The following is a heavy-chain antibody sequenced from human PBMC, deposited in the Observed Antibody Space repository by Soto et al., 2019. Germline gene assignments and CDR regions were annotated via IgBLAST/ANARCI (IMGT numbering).Heavy chain of an antibody. CDR1: GFTFNTYG. CDR3: AKSPNFYCSSPNCYKYYFDH. D-gene: IGHD2-2*02. Sequence: GGSLRLSCAASGFTFNTYGMHWVRQAPGKGLEWVAVISYDGSEKYYVDSVEGRFTISKDNSKNTLYLQMNSLRPEDTAVYYCAKSPNFYCSSPNCYKYYFDHWGQGTRVTVSS. CDR2: ISYDGSEK. J-gene: IGHJ4*02. V-gene: IGHV3-30*18.